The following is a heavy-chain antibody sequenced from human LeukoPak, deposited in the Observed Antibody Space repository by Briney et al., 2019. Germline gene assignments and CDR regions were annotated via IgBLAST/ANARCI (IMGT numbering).Heavy chain of an antibody. J-gene: IGHJ1*01. CDR1: GYTFTSYY. CDR2: INPSGGST. D-gene: IGHD6-13*01. CDR3: ARYSSSWYSFQH. Sequence: ASVKVSCKASGYTFTSYYMHWVRQAPGQGLEWVGIINPSGGSTSYAQKFQGRVTMTRDTSTSTVYMELSSLRSEDTAVYYCARYSSSWYSFQHWGQGTLVTVSS. V-gene: IGHV1-46*01.